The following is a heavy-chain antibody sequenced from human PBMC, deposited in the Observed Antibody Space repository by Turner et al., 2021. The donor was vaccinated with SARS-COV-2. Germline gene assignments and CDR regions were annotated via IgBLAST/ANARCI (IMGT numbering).Heavy chain of an antibody. CDR2: MYYSGRT. V-gene: IGHV4-39*01. J-gene: IGHJ5*02. Sequence: QLQLQESGPGLLKPSETLSLTCTVSRGSISSSRYYWGWIRQPPGKGLEWIGSMYYSGRTYYNPSIKSRVTISVDTSKNQFSLKLSYVTAADTAVYYCARLDYDLWSGYYTGWFDPWGQGTLVTVSS. CDR3: ARLDYDLWSGYYTGWFDP. CDR1: RGSISSSRYY. D-gene: IGHD3-3*01.